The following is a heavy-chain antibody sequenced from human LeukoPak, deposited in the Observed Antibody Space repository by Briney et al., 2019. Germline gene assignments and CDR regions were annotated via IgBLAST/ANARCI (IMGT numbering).Heavy chain of an antibody. J-gene: IGHJ3*02. CDR2: IKKDGSEK. D-gene: IGHD1-14*01. CDR3: ARTLRLGTPRAFDI. V-gene: IGHV3-7*05. CDR1: GFTFSSYW. Sequence: GGSLRLSCAASGFTFSSYWMSWVRQAPGKGLEWVANIKKDGSEKNFVDSVKGRFTISRDNAKNSLFLQMNSLRAEDTALYYCARTLRLGTPRAFDIWGRGTMVTVSS.